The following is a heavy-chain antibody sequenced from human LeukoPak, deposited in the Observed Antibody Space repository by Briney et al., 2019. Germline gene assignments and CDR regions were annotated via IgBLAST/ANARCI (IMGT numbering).Heavy chain of an antibody. V-gene: IGHV1-24*01. CDR3: ARGSLGLYYYDSSGYVHFDY. J-gene: IGHJ4*02. D-gene: IGHD3-22*01. CDR1: GYTLTELS. Sequence: ASVKVSCKVSGYTLTELSMHWVRQAPGKGLEWMGGFDPEDGETIYAQKFQGRVTITTDESTSTAYMELSSLRSEDTAVYYCARGSLGLYYYDSSGYVHFDYWGQGTLVTVSS. CDR2: FDPEDGET.